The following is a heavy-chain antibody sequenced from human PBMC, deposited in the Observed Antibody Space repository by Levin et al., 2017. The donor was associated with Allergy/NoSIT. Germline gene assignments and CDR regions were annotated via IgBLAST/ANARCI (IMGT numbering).Heavy chain of an antibody. CDR1: GGSVSSGSYY. J-gene: IGHJ6*02. V-gene: IGHV4-61*01. D-gene: IGHD3-22*01. CDR3: ARDSGDYYDSSGYYDHYGMDV. CDR2: IYYSGST. Sequence: PSETLSLTCTVSGGSVSSGSYYWSWIRQPPGKGLEWIGYIYYSGSTNYNPSLKSRVTISVDTSKNQFSLKLSSVTAADTAVYYCARDSGDYYDSSGYYDHYGMDVWGQGTTVTVSS.